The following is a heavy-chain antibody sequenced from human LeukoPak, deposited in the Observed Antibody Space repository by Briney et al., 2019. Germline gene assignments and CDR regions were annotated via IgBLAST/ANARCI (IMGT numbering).Heavy chain of an antibody. CDR2: ISRSSSYM. CDR1: GFSFSSYS. V-gene: IGHV3-21*04. J-gene: IGHJ4*02. Sequence: GGSLRLSCAASGFSFSSYSMNWVRQAPGKGLEWVSSISRSSSYMYYADSVKGRFTISRDNAKNSLYLQMNSLRAEDTALYYCARDSYGDYSAFDYWGQGTLVTVSS. CDR3: ARDSYGDYSAFDY. D-gene: IGHD4-17*01.